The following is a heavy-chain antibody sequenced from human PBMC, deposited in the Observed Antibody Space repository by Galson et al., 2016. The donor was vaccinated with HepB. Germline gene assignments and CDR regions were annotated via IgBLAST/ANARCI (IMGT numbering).Heavy chain of an antibody. CDR3: ARDWGFLGGVTQNWFDP. Sequence: SVKVSCKASGYALNVHWVRQAPGQGLEWMGVIKTSGGDTRYAQMFQGRVTLTADTSTTTVYMELRSLRPDDTAIYYCARDWGFLGGVTQNWFDPWGQGTLVIVSS. CDR1: GYALN. J-gene: IGHJ5*02. CDR2: IKTSGGDT. V-gene: IGHV1-46*01. D-gene: IGHD3-16*01.